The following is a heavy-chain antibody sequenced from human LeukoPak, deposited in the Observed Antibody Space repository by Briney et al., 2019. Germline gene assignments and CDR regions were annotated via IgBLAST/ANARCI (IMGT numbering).Heavy chain of an antibody. V-gene: IGHV5-51*01. D-gene: IGHD1-26*01. CDR1: GYSFTNYW. CDR2: IYPGHSDT. Sequence: GESLKISCKGSGYSFTNYWLAWVRQMPGKGLQWMGIIYPGHSDTRYSPSFQGQVTISADKSISTAYLQWSSLKASDTAMYYCARQGGRYSGSYFDWGQGTLVTVSS. CDR3: ARQGGRYSGSYFD. J-gene: IGHJ4*02.